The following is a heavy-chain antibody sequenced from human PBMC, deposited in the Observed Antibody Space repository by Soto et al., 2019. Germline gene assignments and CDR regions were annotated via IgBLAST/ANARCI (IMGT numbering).Heavy chain of an antibody. CDR2: IVVGSGNT. CDR1: GFTFTSSA. CDR3: AAGSLLYDYYYYGSDV. D-gene: IGHD3-3*01. V-gene: IGHV1-58*01. J-gene: IGHJ6*02. Sequence: GASVKVSCKASGFTFTSSAVQWVRQARGQRLEWIGWIVVGSGNTNYAQKFQERVTITRDMSTSTAYMELSSLRSEDTAVYYCAAGSLLYDYYYYGSDVWGQGTTVTVSS.